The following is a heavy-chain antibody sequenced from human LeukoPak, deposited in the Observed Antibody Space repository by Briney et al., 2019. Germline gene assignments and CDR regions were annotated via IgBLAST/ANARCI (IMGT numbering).Heavy chain of an antibody. CDR3: AEDYYESSGYQDY. Sequence: ASVTVSCKASGYTFTGYYMHWVRQAPGQGLEWMGWINPNSGGTNYAQKFQGRVTMTRDTSISTAYMELSRLRSDDTAVYYCAEDYYESSGYQDYWGQGTLVTVSS. CDR2: INPNSGGT. D-gene: IGHD3-22*01. J-gene: IGHJ4*02. V-gene: IGHV1-2*02. CDR1: GYTFTGYY.